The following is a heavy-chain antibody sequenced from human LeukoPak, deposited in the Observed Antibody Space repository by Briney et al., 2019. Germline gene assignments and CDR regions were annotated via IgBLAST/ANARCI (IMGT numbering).Heavy chain of an antibody. CDR2: IHYTGTT. D-gene: IGHD6-19*01. J-gene: IGHJ4*02. V-gene: IGHV4-59*01. CDR1: GGSISSFY. CDR3: SRGAGWWGY. Sequence: SETLSLTCTVSGGSISSFYWSWIRQPPGKGLEWIGYIHYTGTTNYNPSLKSRVTISLDTSKNQFSLKLTSVTAADTAVYYCSRGAGWWGYWGQGTLVTVSS.